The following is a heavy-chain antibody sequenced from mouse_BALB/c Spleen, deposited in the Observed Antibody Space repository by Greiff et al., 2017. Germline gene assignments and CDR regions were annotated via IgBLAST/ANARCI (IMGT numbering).Heavy chain of an antibody. Sequence: EVMLVESGGGLVQPGGSLRLSCATSGFTFTDYYMSWVRQPPGKALEWLGFIRNKANGYTTEYSASVKGRFTISRDNSQSILYLQMNTLRAEDSATYYCARDRDGNYGYAMDYWGQGTSVTVSS. D-gene: IGHD2-1*01. J-gene: IGHJ4*01. CDR1: GFTFTDYY. V-gene: IGHV7-3*02. CDR2: IRNKANGYTT. CDR3: ARDRDGNYGYAMDY.